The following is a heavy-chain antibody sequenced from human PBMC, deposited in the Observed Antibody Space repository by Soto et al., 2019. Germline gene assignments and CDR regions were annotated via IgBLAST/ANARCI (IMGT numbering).Heavy chain of an antibody. V-gene: IGHV3-21*01. CDR1: GFTFSTYS. D-gene: IGHD1-26*01. Sequence: GGALRLSCAASGFTFSTYSMNWVRQAPGKGLEWVSSISSSSDYIYYADSVKGRFIISRDNAKNSLYLQMNSLRAEDTAVYYCARDRGTHSGSYSFWFDPWGQGTLVTVSS. CDR3: ARDRGTHSGSYSFWFDP. CDR2: ISSSSDYI. J-gene: IGHJ5*02.